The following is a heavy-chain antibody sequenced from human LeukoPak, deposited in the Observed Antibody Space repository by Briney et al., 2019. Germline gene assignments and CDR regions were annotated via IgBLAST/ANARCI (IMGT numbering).Heavy chain of an antibody. J-gene: IGHJ4*02. D-gene: IGHD3-3*01. Sequence: SVKVSCKASGGTFSSYAISWVRQAPGQGLEWMGRIIPILGIANYAQKFQGRVTITTDESTSTAYMELSSLRSEDTAVYYCARAQFWSGYYGGYFDYWGQGTLVTVSS. CDR2: IIPILGIA. CDR3: ARAQFWSGYYGGYFDY. V-gene: IGHV1-69*04. CDR1: GGTFSSYA.